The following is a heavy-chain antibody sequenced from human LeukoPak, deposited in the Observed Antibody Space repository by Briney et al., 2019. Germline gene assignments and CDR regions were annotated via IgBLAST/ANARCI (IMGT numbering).Heavy chain of an antibody. Sequence: PGGSLRLSCAASGFTFSDYFMSWIRQAPGKGLEWVSYISNRGTTIYYADSVKGRFTVSRDNAKNSLYLHMNRLRAEDTAVYYCGRAKEDYSGYGTYEQYYYFYRDVGGKGTTVTVSS. CDR1: GFTFSDYF. CDR2: ISNRGTTI. J-gene: IGHJ6*03. CDR3: GRAKEDYSGYGTYEQYYYFYRDV. V-gene: IGHV3-11*01. D-gene: IGHD5-12*01.